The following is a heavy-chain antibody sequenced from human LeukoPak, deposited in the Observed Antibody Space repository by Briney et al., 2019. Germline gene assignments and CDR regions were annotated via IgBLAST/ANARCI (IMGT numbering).Heavy chain of an antibody. D-gene: IGHD3-22*01. Sequence: GGSLRLSCAAFGFTFDDYGMRWVRQAPGKGLEWVSGINWNGGSTGYADSVKGRFHISRDNAKNSLYLQMNSLRAEDTALYYCARDGRLFPLEAFDIWGQGTMVTVSS. V-gene: IGHV3-20*04. J-gene: IGHJ3*02. CDR2: INWNGGST. CDR3: ARDGRLFPLEAFDI. CDR1: GFTFDDYG.